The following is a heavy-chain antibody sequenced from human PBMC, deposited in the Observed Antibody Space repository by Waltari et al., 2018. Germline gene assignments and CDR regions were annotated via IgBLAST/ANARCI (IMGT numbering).Heavy chain of an antibody. V-gene: IGHV3-73*02. Sequence: EVQLAESGGGLVQPGGSLKLSCPGSGFRFSGPAMHWVRQASGKGLEWVGHIRSKGYSFATAYAASVKGRFTISRDDSKNTAYLQMNSLKTEDTAVYYCTRNYDDYAGGMYWGQGTLVTVSS. D-gene: IGHD4-17*01. J-gene: IGHJ4*02. CDR2: IRSKGYSFAT. CDR1: GFRFSGPA. CDR3: TRNYDDYAGGMY.